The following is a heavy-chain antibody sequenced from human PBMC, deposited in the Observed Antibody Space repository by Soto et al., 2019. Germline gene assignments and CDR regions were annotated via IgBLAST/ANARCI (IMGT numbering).Heavy chain of an antibody. D-gene: IGHD2-8*01. J-gene: IGHJ3*02. CDR2: INHSGST. V-gene: IGHV4-34*01. Sequence: QVQLQQWGAGLLKPSETLSLTCAVYGGSFSGYYWSWIRQPPGKGLEWIGEINHSGSTNYNPSLKSRVTISVDTSKNQFSLKLSSVTAADTAVYYCARGLVLMVYATRVVSFDILGQGTMVTVSS. CDR1: GGSFSGYY. CDR3: ARGLVLMVYATRVVSFDI.